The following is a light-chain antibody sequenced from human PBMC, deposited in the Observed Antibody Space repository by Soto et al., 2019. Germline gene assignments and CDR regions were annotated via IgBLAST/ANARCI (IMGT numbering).Light chain of an antibody. CDR3: QQYDTYSA. Sequence: DIQMTQSPSTLSASVGDRVTITCWASQSISSWLAWYQQKPGKAPKLLIYTASSLESGVPSRFSGSGSGTEFTLTISSLQPDDFATYYCQQYDTYSAFGQGTKVEIK. J-gene: IGKJ1*01. CDR2: TAS. V-gene: IGKV1-5*03. CDR1: QSISSW.